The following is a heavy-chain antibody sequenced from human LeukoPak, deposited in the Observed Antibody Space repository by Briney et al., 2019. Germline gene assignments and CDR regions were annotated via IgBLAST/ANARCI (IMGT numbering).Heavy chain of an antibody. J-gene: IGHJ6*02. CDR3: ARWANHGMDV. Sequence: SETLSLTCTVSGASISNYYWSWIRQSPGKGLEWIGYMYYSGDTNYNPSLKSRVTISVDTSKNQSSLRLSSVTAADTAVYYCARWANHGMDVWGQGTTVIVSS. CDR2: MYYSGDT. V-gene: IGHV4-59*08. CDR1: GASISNYY.